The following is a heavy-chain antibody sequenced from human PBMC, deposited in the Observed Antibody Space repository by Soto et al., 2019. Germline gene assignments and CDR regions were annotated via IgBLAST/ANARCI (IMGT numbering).Heavy chain of an antibody. Sequence: QVQLQESGPGLVKPSETLSLTCTVSGGSFSGYWGLIRQPAEKGLEWIGRISTGGSTNYNPSLESRVTMSVDTSKNQFSLKLSSLTAADTAVYYCARMVRAVNVFDCWGQGTLVTVSS. CDR2: ISTGGST. D-gene: IGHD3-10*01. CDR3: ARMVRAVNVFDC. V-gene: IGHV4-4*07. CDR1: GGSFSGY. J-gene: IGHJ4*02.